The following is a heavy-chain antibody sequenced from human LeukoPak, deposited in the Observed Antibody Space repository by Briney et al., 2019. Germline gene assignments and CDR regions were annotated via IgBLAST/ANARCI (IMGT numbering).Heavy chain of an antibody. V-gene: IGHV1-69*05. CDR1: GGTFSSNA. D-gene: IGHD2-2*01. Sequence: SVKVSCKASGGTFSSNAISWVRQAPGQGLEWMGGITPIFGTANYAQKFKGRVTITTDESTNTAYIQLSSLRSEDTAFYYCARGLYAPVSAAIVGPNYYYYYYMYVWGKGATVTVAS. CDR2: ITPIFGTA. CDR3: ARGLYAPVSAAIVGPNYYYYYYMYV. J-gene: IGHJ6*03.